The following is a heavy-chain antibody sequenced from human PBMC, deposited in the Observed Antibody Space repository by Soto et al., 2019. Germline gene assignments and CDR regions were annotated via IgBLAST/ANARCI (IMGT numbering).Heavy chain of an antibody. V-gene: IGHV4-39*01. Sequence: PSETLSLTSTVSGGSISSSSYYWGWIRQPPGKGLEWIGSIYYSGSTYYNPSLKSRLTISLDTSKNQFSLKLSSVSAADTAVYYCASFGVSSKNWFDPWGLGTLVTVSS. CDR3: ASFGVSSKNWFDP. CDR2: IYYSGST. CDR1: GGSISSSSYY. D-gene: IGHD3-10*01. J-gene: IGHJ5*02.